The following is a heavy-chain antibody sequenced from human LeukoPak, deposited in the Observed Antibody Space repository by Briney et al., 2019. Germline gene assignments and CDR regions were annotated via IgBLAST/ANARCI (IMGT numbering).Heavy chain of an antibody. D-gene: IGHD2-21*01. CDR3: ARQGGDEVFDY. Sequence: SETLSLTCTVSGGSISSSSYYWGWIRQPPGKGLEWIGNFYYSGSTYYSPSLKSRVTISVDTSKNQFSLKLSSVTAADTAVYYCARQGGDEVFDYWGQGTLVTVSS. J-gene: IGHJ4*02. CDR1: GGSISSSSYY. V-gene: IGHV4-39*01. CDR2: FYYSGST.